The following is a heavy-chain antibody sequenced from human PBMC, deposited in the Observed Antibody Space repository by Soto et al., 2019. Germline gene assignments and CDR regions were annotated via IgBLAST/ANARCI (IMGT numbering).Heavy chain of an antibody. V-gene: IGHV3-23*01. D-gene: IGHD5-18*01. CDR1: GFTFSTYA. CDR3: AKDLSEYCYGYSEL. Sequence: PGVSLRLSCAASGFTFSTYAMSWVRQAPGKGLEWVSAISGTGGSTYYADSVKGRFTISRDSSKNTLYLQMNSLRAVATAVYDCAKDLSEYCYGYSELWGQGRLVSVSS. J-gene: IGHJ4*02. CDR2: ISGTGGST.